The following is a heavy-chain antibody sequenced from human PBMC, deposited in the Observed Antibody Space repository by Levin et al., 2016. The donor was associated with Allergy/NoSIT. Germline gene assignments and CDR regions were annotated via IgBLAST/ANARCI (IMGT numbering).Heavy chain of an antibody. CDR3: AREHQAWELSHSLTDAFDI. J-gene: IGHJ3*02. CDR2: IYYSGST. V-gene: IGHV4-61*01. D-gene: IGHD1-26*01. Sequence: SETLSLTCTVSGGSVSSGSYYWSWIRQPPGKGLEWIGYIYYSGSTNYNPSLKSRVTISVDTSKNQFSLKLSSVTAADTAVYYCAREHQAWELSHSLTDAFDIWGQGTMVTVSS. CDR1: GGSVSSGSYY.